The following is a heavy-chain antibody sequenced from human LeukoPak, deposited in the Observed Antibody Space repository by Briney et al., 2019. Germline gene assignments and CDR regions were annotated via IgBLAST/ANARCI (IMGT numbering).Heavy chain of an antibody. CDR2: IYYSGST. V-gene: IGHV4-59*01. Sequence: PSETLSLTCTVSGGSISSYYWSWIRQPPGKGLEWIGYIYYSGSTNYNPSLKSRVTISVDTSKNQFSLKLSSVTAADTAVYYCASSRSGGFWSGYSSYNWFDPWGQGTPVTVSS. CDR1: GGSISSYY. J-gene: IGHJ5*02. CDR3: ASSRSGGFWSGYSSYNWFDP. D-gene: IGHD3-3*01.